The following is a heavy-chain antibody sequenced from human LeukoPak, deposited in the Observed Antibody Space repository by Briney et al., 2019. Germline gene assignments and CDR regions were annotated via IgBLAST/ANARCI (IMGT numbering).Heavy chain of an antibody. CDR1: GGSISSSSYY. Sequence: SETLSLTCTVSGGSISSSSYYWGWIRQPPGKGLEWIGSIYFSGSTYYNPPLKSRVTISIDTSKNQFSLKLSSVTAADTAVYYCARHPYSGSPFDYWGQGTLVTVSS. V-gene: IGHV4-39*01. D-gene: IGHD1-26*01. CDR2: IYFSGST. J-gene: IGHJ4*02. CDR3: ARHPYSGSPFDY.